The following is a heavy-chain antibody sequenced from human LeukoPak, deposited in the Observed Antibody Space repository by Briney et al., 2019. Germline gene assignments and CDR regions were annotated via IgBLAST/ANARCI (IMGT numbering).Heavy chain of an antibody. D-gene: IGHD7-27*01. Sequence: GESLRLSCAASGFTFSDYAMNWVRQAPGKGLEWVSGIRVGGELYYADSVKGRFTISRDNSENTLYLQMSGLRAEDTAVYHCAKGTGDTGYYFDYWGQGTLVTVSS. CDR2: IRVGGEL. J-gene: IGHJ4*02. V-gene: IGHV3-23*01. CDR1: GFTFSDYA. CDR3: AKGTGDTGYYFDY.